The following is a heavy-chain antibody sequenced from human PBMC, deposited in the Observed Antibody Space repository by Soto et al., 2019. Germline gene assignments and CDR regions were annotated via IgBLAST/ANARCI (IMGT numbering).Heavy chain of an antibody. D-gene: IGHD4-4*01. Sequence: GESLKISCKGSGYSFTSYWIGWVRQMPGKGLEWMGIIYPGDSDTRYSPSFQGQVTISADKSISTAYLQWSSLKASDTAMYYCATYSTDYYYYYGMDVWGQGTTVTVSS. CDR2: IYPGDSDT. CDR3: ATYSTDYYYYYGMDV. CDR1: GYSFTSYW. V-gene: IGHV5-51*01. J-gene: IGHJ6*02.